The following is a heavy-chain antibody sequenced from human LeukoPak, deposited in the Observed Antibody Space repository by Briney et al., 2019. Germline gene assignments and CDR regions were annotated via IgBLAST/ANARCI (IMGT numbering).Heavy chain of an antibody. CDR2: ISSNGDNT. Sequence: GGSLRLSCSVSGFTFSTYVMHWVRQAPGKGLEYVSAISSNGDNTYYADSVKGRFTISRDNSKSTLYLQMSSLRADDTAVYYCVRGTGYWGQGTLVTVSS. J-gene: IGHJ4*02. CDR3: VRGTGY. CDR1: GFTFSTYV. V-gene: IGHV3-64D*06.